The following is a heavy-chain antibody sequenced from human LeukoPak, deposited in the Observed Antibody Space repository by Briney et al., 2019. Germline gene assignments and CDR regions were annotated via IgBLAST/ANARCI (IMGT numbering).Heavy chain of an antibody. Sequence: SETLSLTCTVSGGSISSYYWSWIRQPPGKGLEWIGYMYYSGSTNYNSSLKSRVTISVDTSKNQFSLKLSSVTAADTAVYYCAREGDPGIFWFDPWGQGTLVTVSS. J-gene: IGHJ5*02. V-gene: IGHV4-59*12. CDR3: AREGDPGIFWFDP. CDR1: GGSISSYY. CDR2: MYYSGST. D-gene: IGHD3-16*01.